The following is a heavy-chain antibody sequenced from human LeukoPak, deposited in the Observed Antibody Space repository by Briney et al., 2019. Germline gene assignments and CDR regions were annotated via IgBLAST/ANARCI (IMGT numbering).Heavy chain of an antibody. CDR3: ARLKYCGGDCYDNDNWFDP. CDR2: IYTSGST. CDR1: GGSISSGSYY. J-gene: IGHJ5*02. D-gene: IGHD2-21*01. V-gene: IGHV4-61*02. Sequence: PSQTLSLTCTVAGGSISSGSYYWSWIRQPAGKGLEWIGRIYTSGSTNYNPSLKSRVTISVDTSKNQFSLKLSSVTAADTAVYYCARLKYCGGDCYDNDNWFDPWGQGTLVTVSS.